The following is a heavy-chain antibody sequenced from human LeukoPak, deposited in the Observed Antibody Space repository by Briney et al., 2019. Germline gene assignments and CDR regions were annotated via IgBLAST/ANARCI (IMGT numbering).Heavy chain of an antibody. CDR2: IRQDGSEK. Sequence: QPGGSLRLSCEVSGFTFTDYWMNWVRQAPGKGPEWVASIRQDGSEKTYVDSVKDRFTISRDNTKNSLSLQLNGLRAEDTAVYYCARDGTAAGLYFDLWGQGTLVTVSS. D-gene: IGHD6-13*01. V-gene: IGHV3-7*01. J-gene: IGHJ4*01. CDR3: ARDGTAAGLYFDL. CDR1: GFTFTDYW.